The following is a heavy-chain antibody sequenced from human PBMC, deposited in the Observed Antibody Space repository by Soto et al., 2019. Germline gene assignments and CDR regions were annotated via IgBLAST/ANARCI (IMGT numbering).Heavy chain of an antibody. Sequence: QVQLVESGGGVVQPGRSLRLSCVASGFTFSSYATHWVRQAPGKGPEWVAIISYDGGKKYYADFVRGRFAISRDNSKNTLYLQMNNLRPEDTAVYYCARSSELPPEAGYYYYAMDLWGQGTTVTVSS. J-gene: IGHJ6*02. CDR3: ARSSELPPEAGYYYYAMDL. CDR1: GFTFSSYA. CDR2: ISYDGGKK. D-gene: IGHD1-7*01. V-gene: IGHV3-30*09.